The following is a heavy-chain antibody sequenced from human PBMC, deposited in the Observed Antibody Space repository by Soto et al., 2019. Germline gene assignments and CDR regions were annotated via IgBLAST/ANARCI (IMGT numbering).Heavy chain of an antibody. V-gene: IGHV3-23*01. CDR3: ANMRTYYYDSSGPSVFDY. J-gene: IGHJ4*02. CDR1: GFTLSSYA. D-gene: IGHD3-22*01. Sequence: GGSLRLSCAASGFTLSSYAMSWVRQAPGKGLEWVSAISGSGGSTYYADSVKGRFTISRDNSKNTLYLQMNSLRAEDTAIYYCANMRTYYYDSSGPSVFDYWGQGALVTVSS. CDR2: ISGSGGST.